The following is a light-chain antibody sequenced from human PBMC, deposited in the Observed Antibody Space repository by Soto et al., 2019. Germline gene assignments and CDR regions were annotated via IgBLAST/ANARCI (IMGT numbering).Light chain of an antibody. CDR3: MKSVNIPLT. CDR1: QSLLYSDGKTY. CDR2: EVS. Sequence: DIVMTQTPLSLSVTPGQPASISCKSSQSLLYSDGKTYLYWFLQKPGQPPQLLIYEVSHRFSGVADRFSHSGSGRVLPLKIRLVDADGVSIYFCMKSVNIPLTVGYGTKVDI. J-gene: IGKJ1*01. V-gene: IGKV2D-29*01.